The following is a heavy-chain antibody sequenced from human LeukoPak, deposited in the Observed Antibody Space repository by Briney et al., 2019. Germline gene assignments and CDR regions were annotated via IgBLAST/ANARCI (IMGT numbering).Heavy chain of an antibody. V-gene: IGHV3-7*01. Sequence: GGSLRLSCAASGFTFSDYSMNWVRQAPGKGLEWVANINQDGSDKYYVDSVKGRFTISRDNAKNSLYLQMDSLRADDTAMYYCARDASGSFYDYWGQGTLVTVSS. D-gene: IGHD1-26*01. CDR1: GFTFSDYS. CDR3: ARDASGSFYDY. J-gene: IGHJ4*02. CDR2: INQDGSDK.